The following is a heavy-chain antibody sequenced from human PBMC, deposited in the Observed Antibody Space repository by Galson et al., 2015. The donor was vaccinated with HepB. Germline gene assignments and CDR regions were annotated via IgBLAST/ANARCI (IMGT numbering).Heavy chain of an antibody. CDR3: ARSMITFGGVISPTFDY. J-gene: IGHJ4*02. Sequence: SVKVSCKASGGTFSSYAISWVRQAPGQGLEWMGGIIPIFGTANYAQKFQGRVTITADESTSTAHMELSSLRSEDTAVYYCARSMITFGGVISPTFDYWGQGTLVTVSS. V-gene: IGHV1-69*13. D-gene: IGHD3-16*02. CDR2: IIPIFGTA. CDR1: GGTFSSYA.